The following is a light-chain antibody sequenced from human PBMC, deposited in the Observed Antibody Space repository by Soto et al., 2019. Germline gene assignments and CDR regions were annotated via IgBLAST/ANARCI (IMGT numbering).Light chain of an antibody. CDR3: SSYTTSSNYV. Sequence: QSALTQPASVSGSPGQSITISCTGTSRDIGFYNYVSWYQQHPGKAPKLIIYEVAKRPSGVSSRFSGSKSGNTASLTISGLQAEDEADYHCSSYTTSSNYVFGTGTKLTVL. CDR2: EVA. CDR1: SRDIGFYNY. J-gene: IGLJ1*01. V-gene: IGLV2-14*01.